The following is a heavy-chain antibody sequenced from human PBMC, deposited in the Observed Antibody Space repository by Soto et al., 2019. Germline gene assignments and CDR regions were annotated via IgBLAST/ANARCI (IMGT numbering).Heavy chain of an antibody. J-gene: IGHJ4*02. CDR3: ASRIEQLPSDY. D-gene: IGHD6-6*01. CDR2: IYYSGST. V-gene: IGHV4-61*01. CDR1: GGSVSSGSYY. Sequence: SETLSLTCTVSGGSVSSGSYYWSWIRQPPGKGLEWIGYIYYSGSTNYNPSLKSRVTISVDTSKNQFSLKLSSVTAADTAVYYCASRIEQLPSDYWGQGTLVTVSS.